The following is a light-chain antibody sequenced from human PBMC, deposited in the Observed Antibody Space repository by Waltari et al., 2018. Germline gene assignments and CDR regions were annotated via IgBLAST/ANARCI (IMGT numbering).Light chain of an antibody. Sequence: QSVLTQPPSASGTPGQRVTISCSGSSSNIGSNYVYWYQQRPGTAPKLLIYRNNRRPSGVPDRFSGSNSGTAASLAISGLRSEDEADYYCAAWDDSLSGRGVFGGGTKLTVL. J-gene: IGLJ3*02. CDR2: RNN. CDR1: SSNIGSNY. CDR3: AAWDDSLSGRGV. V-gene: IGLV1-47*01.